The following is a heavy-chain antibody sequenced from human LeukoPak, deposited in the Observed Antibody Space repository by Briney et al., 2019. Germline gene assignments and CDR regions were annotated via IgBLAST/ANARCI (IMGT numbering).Heavy chain of an antibody. V-gene: IGHV4-39*07. D-gene: IGHD1-1*01. Sequence: ASETLSLTCTVSGGSISSSSYYWGWIRQPPGKGLEWIGSIYYSGSTYYNPSLKSRVTISVDTSKNQFSLKLSSVTAADTAVYYCARDFRAGTSGYYMDVWGKGTTVTVSS. CDR2: IYYSGST. CDR3: ARDFRAGTSGYYMDV. CDR1: GGSISSSSYY. J-gene: IGHJ6*03.